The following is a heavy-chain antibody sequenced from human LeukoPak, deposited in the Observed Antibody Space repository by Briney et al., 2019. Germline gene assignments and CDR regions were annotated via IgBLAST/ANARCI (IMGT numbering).Heavy chain of an antibody. CDR1: GGSISSGGYY. D-gene: IGHD1-26*01. Sequence: SETLSLTCTVSGGSISSGGYYWNWIRQPPGKGLEWIGYFYHSGITYYNPSLKSRVTISVDTSKNQFSLKLSSVTAADTAVYYCARLKWELSYYFDYWGQGTLVTVSS. CDR3: ARLKWELSYYFDY. J-gene: IGHJ4*02. CDR2: FYHSGIT. V-gene: IGHV4-30-2*01.